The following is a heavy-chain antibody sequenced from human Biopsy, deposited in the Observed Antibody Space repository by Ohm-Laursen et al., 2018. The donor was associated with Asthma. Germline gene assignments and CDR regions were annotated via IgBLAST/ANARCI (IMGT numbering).Heavy chain of an antibody. V-gene: IGHV4-39*01. CDR3: VRHQYSSSWSTFDY. D-gene: IGHD3-22*01. CDR1: GGSFSSNY. J-gene: IGHJ4*02. Sequence: SDTLSLTCAVYGGSFSSNYWGWIRQPPGKGMEWIGSMYHSGSPYYHPSLKSRATISVDTSKNQLSLKMSSVTAADTAVYFCVRHQYSSSWSTFDYWGQGALVTVSS. CDR2: MYHSGSP.